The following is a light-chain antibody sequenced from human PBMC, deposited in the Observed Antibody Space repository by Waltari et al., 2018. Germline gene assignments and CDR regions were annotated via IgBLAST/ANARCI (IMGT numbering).Light chain of an antibody. CDR3: QQYENVPPVT. CDR1: QDISTY. CDR2: DAS. Sequence: DIQMTQSPSSLSASVGDRVTITYQASQDISTYLNWYQQKPGKAPKLLIHDASKLETGVPSRFSGSGSGTDFTFTINSLQPEDSATYYCQQYENVPPVTFGPGTKVDV. J-gene: IGKJ3*01. V-gene: IGKV1-33*01.